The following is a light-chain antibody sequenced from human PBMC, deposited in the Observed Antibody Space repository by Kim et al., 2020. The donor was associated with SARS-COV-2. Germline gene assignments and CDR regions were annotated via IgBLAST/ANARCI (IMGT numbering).Light chain of an antibody. CDR3: LLLYTSTWV. J-gene: IGLJ3*02. V-gene: IGLV7-43*01. Sequence: PGGTGTLTCAASAGAVTSGCYANWLQQKPGQAPRALIYRTTNKHTWTPARFSGSLVGDKAALTNSGVQAEDEAEYYCLLLYTSTWVFGGGTQLTVL. CDR1: AGAVTSGCY. CDR2: RTT.